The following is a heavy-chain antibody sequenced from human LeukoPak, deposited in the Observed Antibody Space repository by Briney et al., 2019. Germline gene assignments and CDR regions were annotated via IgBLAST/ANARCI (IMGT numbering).Heavy chain of an antibody. V-gene: IGHV1-46*01. CDR3: ARDLGDYDSSGYYHFDY. CDR2: INPSGGST. CDR1: GYTFTSYY. Sequence: ASVKVSCKASGYTFTSYYMHWVRQAPGQGLEWMGIINPSGGSTSYAQKFQGRVTMTRDTSTSTVYMGLSSLRSEDTAVYYCARDLGDYDSSGYYHFDYWGQGTLVTVSS. D-gene: IGHD3-22*01. J-gene: IGHJ4*02.